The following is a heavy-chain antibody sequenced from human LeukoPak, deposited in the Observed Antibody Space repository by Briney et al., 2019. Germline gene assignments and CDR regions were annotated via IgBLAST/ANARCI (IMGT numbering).Heavy chain of an antibody. V-gene: IGHV3-30-3*01. CDR3: ARGSGTAAAGTSFDY. CDR1: GFSLSTYA. CDR2: ISYDGSNK. J-gene: IGHJ4*02. Sequence: GGSLRLSCVASGFSLSTYALHWVRQAPGKGLEWVAVISYDGSNKYYADSVKGRFTISRDNSKNTLYLQMNSLRAEDTAVYYCARGSGTAAAGTSFDYWGQGTLVTVSS. D-gene: IGHD6-13*01.